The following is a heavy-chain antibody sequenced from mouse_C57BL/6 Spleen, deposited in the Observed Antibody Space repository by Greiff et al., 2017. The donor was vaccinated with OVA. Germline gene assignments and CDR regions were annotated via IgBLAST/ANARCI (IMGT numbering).Heavy chain of an antibody. V-gene: IGHV1-52*01. J-gene: IGHJ4*01. CDR2: IEPSDSET. CDR3: ASGLDCYYAMDY. CDR1: GYTFTSYW. Sequence: QVQLQQPGAELVRPGSSVKLSCKASGYTFTSYWMHWVKQRPIQGLEWIGNIEPSDSETHYHQKFQVKATLTVDKSSSTAYMQLSSLTSKGSAVYYCASGLDCYYAMDYWGQGTSVTVSS. D-gene: IGHD3-1*01.